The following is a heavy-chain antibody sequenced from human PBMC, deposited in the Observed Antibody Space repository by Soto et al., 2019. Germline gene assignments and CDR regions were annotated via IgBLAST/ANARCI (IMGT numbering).Heavy chain of an antibody. V-gene: IGHV1-18*01. CDR3: ARAVVVSAPYYYMDV. J-gene: IGHJ6*03. CDR2: ISGYNGNT. Sequence: QVHLLQSGPELKKPGASVKVSCKASGYPFISYGVSWVRQAPGQGLEWMGWISGYNGNTNYAQKLQGRVTMTTDTSTSTAYMELRSLRSGDRAVYYCARAVVVSAPYYYMDVWGTGTTVTVSS. D-gene: IGHD2-15*01. CDR1: GYPFISYG.